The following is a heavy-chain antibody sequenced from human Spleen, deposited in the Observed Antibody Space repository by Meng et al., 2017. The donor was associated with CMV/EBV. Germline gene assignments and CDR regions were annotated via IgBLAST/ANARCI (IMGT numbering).Heavy chain of an antibody. J-gene: IGHJ4*02. CDR3: ARSPRSDYVDY. CDR1: GFTFNIYA. Sequence: GGSLRLSCAASGFTFNIYALSWVRQAPGKGLEWVSSISVGGDITYYADFVKGRFTVSRAEHTLYLQMNSLRAEDTAVYYCARSPRSDYVDYWGQGTLVTVSS. CDR2: ISVGGDIT. V-gene: IGHV3-23*01.